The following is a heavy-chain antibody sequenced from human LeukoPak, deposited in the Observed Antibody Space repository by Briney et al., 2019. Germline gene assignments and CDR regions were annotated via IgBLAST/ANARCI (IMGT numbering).Heavy chain of an antibody. CDR2: IYYSGST. CDR3: ARYGSGSYSDDHFQH. V-gene: IGHV4-59*08. J-gene: IGHJ1*01. Sequence: SETLSLTCTVSGGSISGYYWSWIRQPPGKGLEWIGFIYYSGSTKYNPSLKSRVTISVNTSKNQFSLKLTSVTAADTAVYYCARYGSGSYSDDHFQHWGQGTLVTVSS. D-gene: IGHD3-10*01. CDR1: GGSISGYY.